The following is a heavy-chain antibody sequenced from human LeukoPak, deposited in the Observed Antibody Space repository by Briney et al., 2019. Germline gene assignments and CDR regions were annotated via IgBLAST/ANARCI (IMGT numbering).Heavy chain of an antibody. CDR3: AREILTGYYFDY. V-gene: IGHV3-11*05. CDR1: GFTFSSYA. J-gene: IGHJ4*02. D-gene: IGHD3-9*01. Sequence: PGGSLRLSCAASGFTFSSYAMSWVRQAPGKGLEWVSYISSSSSYTNYADSVKGRFTISRDNAKNSPYLQMNSLRAEDTAVYYCAREILTGYYFDYWGQGTLVTVSS. CDR2: ISSSSSYT.